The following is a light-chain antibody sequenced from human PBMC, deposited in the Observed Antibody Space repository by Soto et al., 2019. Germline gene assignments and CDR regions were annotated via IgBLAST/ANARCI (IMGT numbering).Light chain of an antibody. J-gene: IGKJ2*01. Sequence: DIQMTQSPSTLSASVGDRVTITCRASQSISYSLAWYQQKPGKAPNLLIYKASSLESGVPSRFSGSGSGTEFTVTISSLQPDDFATYYCRHYNTYSPPYTFGQGTKLEIK. CDR1: QSISYS. V-gene: IGKV1-5*03. CDR2: KAS. CDR3: RHYNTYSPPYT.